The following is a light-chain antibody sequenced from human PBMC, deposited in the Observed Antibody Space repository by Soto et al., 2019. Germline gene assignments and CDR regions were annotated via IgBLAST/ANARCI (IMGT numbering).Light chain of an antibody. CDR2: AAS. CDR3: QKYNSAPSLT. V-gene: IGKV1-27*01. Sequence: DIQMTQSPSSLSASVGDRVTITCRASQGISNYLAWYQQKPGKVPKLLIYAASTLESGVPSRFSGSGSGTDFTLTISSLQPEDVATYYCQKYNSAPSLTFGGGTKVEIK. CDR1: QGISNY. J-gene: IGKJ4*01.